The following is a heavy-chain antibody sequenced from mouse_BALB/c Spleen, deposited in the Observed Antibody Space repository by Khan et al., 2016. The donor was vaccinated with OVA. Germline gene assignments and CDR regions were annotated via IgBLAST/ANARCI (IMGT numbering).Heavy chain of an antibody. CDR1: GYTFTTYT. CDR3: AREGAYYRSDGWFAY. CDR2: IIPSNDYT. Sequence: VQLQESGAELARPGASVKMSCKTSGYTFTTYTIHWIKQRPGQGLEWIGYIIPSNDYTNFNQKFKDRATLTSDKSSSTAYMQLSSLTSDDSALYYCAREGAYYRSDGWFAYWGQGTLVTVSA. J-gene: IGHJ3*01. V-gene: IGHV1-4*01. D-gene: IGHD2-14*01.